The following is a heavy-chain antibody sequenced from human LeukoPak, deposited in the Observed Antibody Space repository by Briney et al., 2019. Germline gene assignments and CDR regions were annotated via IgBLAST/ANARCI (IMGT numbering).Heavy chain of an antibody. V-gene: IGHV3-11*04. J-gene: IGHJ6*03. CDR1: GFTFSDYY. Sequence: GGSLRLSCAASGFTFSDYYMSWIRQAPGKGLEWVSYISSSGSTIYYADSVKGRFTISRDNAKNSLYLQMNSLRAEDTAVYYCARGGRSSGWYRYRTLHNYYYYYYMDVWGKGTTVTISS. CDR2: ISSSGSTI. D-gene: IGHD6-19*01. CDR3: ARGGRSSGWYRYRTLHNYYYYYYMDV.